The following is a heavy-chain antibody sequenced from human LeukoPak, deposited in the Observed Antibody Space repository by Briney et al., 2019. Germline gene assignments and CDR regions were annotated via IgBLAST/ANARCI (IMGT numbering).Heavy chain of an antibody. CDR3: ARHRAYDGRVDY. J-gene: IGHJ4*02. D-gene: IGHD5-12*01. CDR1: GASITTYY. CDR2: IYYSGST. V-gene: IGHV4-59*08. Sequence: SETLSLTCTVSGASITTYYWTWIRQAPGKGLEWIGYIYYSGSTNYNPSLKSRVTISVDTSKNQFSLKLSSVTAADTAVYYCARHRAYDGRVDYWGQGTLVTVSS.